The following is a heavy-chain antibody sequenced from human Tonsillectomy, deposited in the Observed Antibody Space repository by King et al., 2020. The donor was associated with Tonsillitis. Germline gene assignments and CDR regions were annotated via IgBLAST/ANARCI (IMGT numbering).Heavy chain of an antibody. Sequence: QLQESGPGLVKPSETLSLTCTVSGGSISGYYWSWIRQPPGKGLEWIGYIYYSGSTNYNPSLKSRVTISVDSSKNQFSLKVSSVSAADTAVYYCARGQGGGPNYYSMDVWGQGTTVTVSS. J-gene: IGHJ6*02. CDR3: ARGQGGGPNYYSMDV. V-gene: IGHV4-59*01. CDR2: IYYSGST. D-gene: IGHD3-16*01. CDR1: GGSISGYY.